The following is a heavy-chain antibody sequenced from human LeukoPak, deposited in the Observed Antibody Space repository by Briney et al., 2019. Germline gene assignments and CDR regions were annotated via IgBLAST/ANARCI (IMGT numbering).Heavy chain of an antibody. V-gene: IGHV3-64*01. CDR1: GFTFSYYA. J-gene: IGHJ4*02. D-gene: IGHD6-13*01. Sequence: GGSLRLSCAASGFTFSYYAMHWVGQAPGKGLEYVSAINNNGVNTQYANSVKGRFTISRDNSQNTLYLQMGSLRAEDMAVYYCVRDRVGTTWSEFDYWGQGTLVTVSS. CDR2: INNNGVNT. CDR3: VRDRVGTTWSEFDY.